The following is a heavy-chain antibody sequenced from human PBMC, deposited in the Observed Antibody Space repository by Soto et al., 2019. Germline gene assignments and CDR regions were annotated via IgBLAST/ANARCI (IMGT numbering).Heavy chain of an antibody. CDR3: ARPAIVGARGAFDI. CDR1: GFPFDDYG. J-gene: IGHJ3*02. V-gene: IGHV3-48*01. Sequence: GGSLRISCAASGFPFDDYGMNWVRQAPGKGLEWVSYISSSSSTVYYADSVKGRFTISRDNSKNSLYLQMNSLRAEDTAVYYCARPAIVGARGAFDIWGQGTMVTVSS. D-gene: IGHD1-26*01. CDR2: ISSSSSTV.